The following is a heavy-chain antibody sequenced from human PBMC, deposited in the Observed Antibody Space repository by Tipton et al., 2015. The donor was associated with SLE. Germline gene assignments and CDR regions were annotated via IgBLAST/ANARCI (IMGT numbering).Heavy chain of an antibody. CDR2: IYYSGST. Sequence: TLSLTCTVSGDSIRSSSYYWGWIRQPPGKGLEWIGGIYYSGSTYYNPSLQTRVTISVDTSKNQFSLKLNSVTAADTAMYYCARVAGTPGYYYSMFVWGQGTTVTVSS. D-gene: IGHD1-7*01. V-gene: IGHV4-39*01. J-gene: IGHJ6*02. CDR1: GDSIRSSSYY. CDR3: ARVAGTPGYYYSMFV.